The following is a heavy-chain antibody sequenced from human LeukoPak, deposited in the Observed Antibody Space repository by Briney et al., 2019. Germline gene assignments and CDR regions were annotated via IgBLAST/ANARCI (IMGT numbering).Heavy chain of an antibody. CDR2: IIPIFGTA. CDR1: GGTFSSYA. V-gene: IGHV1-69*13. CDR3: ARGAGVLTGYYTSPPLFDY. J-gene: IGHJ4*02. D-gene: IGHD3-9*01. Sequence: SVKVSRKASGGTFSSYAISWVRQAPGQGLEWMGGIIPIFGTANYAQKFQGRVTITADESTSTAYMELSSLRSEDTAVYYCARGAGVLTGYYTSPPLFDYWGQGTLVTVSS.